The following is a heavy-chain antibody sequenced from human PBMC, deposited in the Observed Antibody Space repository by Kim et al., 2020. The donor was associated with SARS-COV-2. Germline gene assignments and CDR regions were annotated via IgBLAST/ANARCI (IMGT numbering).Heavy chain of an antibody. V-gene: IGHV4-59*13. Sequence: SETLSLTCTVSGGSISSYYWSWIRQPPGKGLEWIGYIYYSGSTNYNPSLKSRGTISVDTSKNQFSLKLSSVTAADTAVYYCARVWDGYNYDTYYFDYWGQGTLVTVSS. CDR1: GGSISSYY. D-gene: IGHD5-12*01. J-gene: IGHJ4*02. CDR2: IYYSGST. CDR3: ARVWDGYNYDTYYFDY.